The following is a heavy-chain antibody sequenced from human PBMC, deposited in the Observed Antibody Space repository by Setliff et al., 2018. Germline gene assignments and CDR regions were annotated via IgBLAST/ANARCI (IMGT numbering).Heavy chain of an antibody. J-gene: IGHJ4*02. Sequence: PSETLSLTCTVSGGYINTHYWSWIRQPPGKGLEWIGTSSYSGNVNYNPSLQSRVTISVDMSNNQFSLELSSVTAADTAVYYCARVQWLAHFDYWGQGSLVTASS. D-gene: IGHD6-19*01. CDR3: ARVQWLAHFDY. CDR1: GGYINTHY. V-gene: IGHV4-59*11. CDR2: SSYSGNV.